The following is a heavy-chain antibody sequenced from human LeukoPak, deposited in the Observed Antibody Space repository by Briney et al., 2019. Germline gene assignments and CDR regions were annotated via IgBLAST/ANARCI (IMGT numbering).Heavy chain of an antibody. J-gene: IGHJ5*02. Sequence: GGSLRLSCAASGFTLSSYAMSWVCQAPGKGLEWVSAISGSGGSTYYADSVKGRFTISRDNSKNTLYLQMNSLRAEDTAVYYCAKGSHSSSWYEGNWFDPWGQGTLVTVSS. D-gene: IGHD6-13*01. V-gene: IGHV3-23*01. CDR1: GFTLSSYA. CDR3: AKGSHSSSWYEGNWFDP. CDR2: ISGSGGST.